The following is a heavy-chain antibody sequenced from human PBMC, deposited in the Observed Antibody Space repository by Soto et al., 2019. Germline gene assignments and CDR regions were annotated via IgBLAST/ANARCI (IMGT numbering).Heavy chain of an antibody. CDR1: GFPISSTYS. D-gene: IGHD4-17*01. Sequence: SETLSLTCLVSGFPISSTYSWGWIRQPPGKGLEWIGNISHSGTTSYSPSLTSRVSISVDTSKNQVSLKLTSVTAADTAVYFCARVTMVIRDSDHFGVDVWGHGTTVTVSS. J-gene: IGHJ6*02. V-gene: IGHV4-38-2*02. CDR3: ARVTMVIRDSDHFGVDV. CDR2: ISHSGTT.